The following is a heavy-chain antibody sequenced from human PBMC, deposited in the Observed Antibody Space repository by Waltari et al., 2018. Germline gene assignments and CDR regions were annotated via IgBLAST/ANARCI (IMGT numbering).Heavy chain of an antibody. CDR2: ISGSGGST. D-gene: IGHD6-13*01. V-gene: IGHV3-23*01. J-gene: IGHJ5*02. CDR3: AKDRGSSWYDPRFDP. Sequence: EVQLLESGGGLVQPGGSLRLSCAASGFTFSSYAMSWVRQAPGKGLEWVSAISGSGGSTYYADSVKGRLTISRDNSKNTLYLQRNSLRAEDTAVYYCAKDRGSSWYDPRFDPWGQGTLVTVSS. CDR1: GFTFSSYA.